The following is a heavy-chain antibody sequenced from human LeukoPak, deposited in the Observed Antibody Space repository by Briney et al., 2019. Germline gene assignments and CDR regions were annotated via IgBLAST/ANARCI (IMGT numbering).Heavy chain of an antibody. J-gene: IGHJ4*02. D-gene: IGHD6-13*01. CDR3: ARDVRSQQRKSFDY. V-gene: IGHV4-38-2*02. CDR2: IYHSGNT. CDR1: GYSISSGYY. Sequence: SETLSLTCAVSGYSISSGYYWGWIRQPPGKGLEWIGSIYHSGNTYYNPSLKSRVTISVDTSKNQFSLKLSSVTAAGTAVYYCARDVRSQQRKSFDYWGQGALVTVSS.